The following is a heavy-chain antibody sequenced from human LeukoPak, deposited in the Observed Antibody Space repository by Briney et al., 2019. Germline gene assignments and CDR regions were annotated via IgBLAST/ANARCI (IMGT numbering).Heavy chain of an antibody. Sequence: GGSLRLSCAASGFTVSSNYMSWVRQAPGKGLECVSVIYSAGSTYHADSVKGRFTISRDNSKNTLYLQMNSLRAEDTAVYHCARGRSDSSGYYYYHHFDPWGQGTLVTVSS. CDR3: ARGRSDSSGYYYYHHFDP. CDR1: GFTVSSNY. CDR2: IYSAGST. V-gene: IGHV3-53*01. D-gene: IGHD3-22*01. J-gene: IGHJ5*02.